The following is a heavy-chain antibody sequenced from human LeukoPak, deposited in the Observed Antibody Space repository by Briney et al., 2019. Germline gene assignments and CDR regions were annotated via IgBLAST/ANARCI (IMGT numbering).Heavy chain of an antibody. J-gene: IGHJ4*02. CDR2: IEQDGSEK. V-gene: IGHV3-7*03. CDR3: ASTNSFDF. CDR1: GFTFSNYW. Sequence: GGSLRLSCAASGFTFSNYWMNWVRQAPGKGLEWVANIEQDGSEKNYVDSVKGRFTITRDNAKNSLYLQLNSLRAEDTAVYYCASTNSFDFWGQGTLVTVSS. D-gene: IGHD2-8*01.